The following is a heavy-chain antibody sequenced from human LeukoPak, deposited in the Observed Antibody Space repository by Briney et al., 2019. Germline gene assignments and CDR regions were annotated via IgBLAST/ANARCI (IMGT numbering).Heavy chain of an antibody. CDR3: ARQWLVREPFDY. Sequence: PGGSLRLSCAASGFTFSSYAMSWVRQAPGKGLEWVSAISGSGGSTYYADSVEGRFTISRDNSKNTLYLQMNSLRAEDTAVYYCARQWLVREPFDYWGQGTLVTVSS. D-gene: IGHD6-19*01. V-gene: IGHV3-23*01. CDR2: ISGSGGST. CDR1: GFTFSSYA. J-gene: IGHJ4*02.